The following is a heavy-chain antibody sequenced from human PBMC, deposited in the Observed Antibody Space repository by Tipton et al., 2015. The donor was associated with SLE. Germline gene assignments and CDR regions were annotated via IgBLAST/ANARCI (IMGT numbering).Heavy chain of an antibody. V-gene: IGHV1-46*02. D-gene: IGHD3/OR15-3a*01. Sequence: QSGAEGKKPGASVKVSCKTSGYTFNNHFMHWVRQAPGHGLEWIGIINPRGGSTNYAQKFQDRVIMTRDTSTSTVDMELSGLRSEDSAVYYCARVDWESENSFDHWGQGSLVTVSS. J-gene: IGHJ4*02. CDR2: INPRGGST. CDR3: ARVDWESENSFDH. CDR1: GYTFNNHF.